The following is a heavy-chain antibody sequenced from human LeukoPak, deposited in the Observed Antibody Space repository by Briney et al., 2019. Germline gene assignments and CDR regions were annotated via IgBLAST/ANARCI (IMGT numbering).Heavy chain of an antibody. Sequence: GGSLRLSCAASGFTFDDYAMHWVRQAPGKGLEWVSGISWNSGSIGYADSVKGRFTISRDNAKNSLYLQMNSLRAEDTALYYCAKDINYGSGSFDYWGQGTLVTVSS. CDR1: GFTFDDYA. D-gene: IGHD3-10*01. CDR2: ISWNSGSI. V-gene: IGHV3-9*01. CDR3: AKDINYGSGSFDY. J-gene: IGHJ4*02.